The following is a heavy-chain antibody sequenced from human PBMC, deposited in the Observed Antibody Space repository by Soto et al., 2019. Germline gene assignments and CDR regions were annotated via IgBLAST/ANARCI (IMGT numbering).Heavy chain of an antibody. D-gene: IGHD1-26*01. V-gene: IGHV4-59*01. J-gene: IGHJ4*02. Sequence: SETLSLTCTVAGGSISSYYWSWIRQPPGKGLEWIGYIYYSGSTNYNPSLKSRVTISVDRSKNQFSLKLSSVTAADTAVYYCARRYGGNFDYWGQGTLVTVSS. CDR2: IYYSGST. CDR3: ARRYGGNFDY. CDR1: GGSISSYY.